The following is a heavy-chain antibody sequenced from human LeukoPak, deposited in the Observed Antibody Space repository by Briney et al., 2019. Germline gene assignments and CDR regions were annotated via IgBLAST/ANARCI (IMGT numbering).Heavy chain of an antibody. Sequence: GGSLRLSCAASGFTFSSYEMNWVRQAPGKGLEWVSYISSSGSTKYYADSVKGRFTISRDNAKNSLYLQMNSLRAEDTAVYYCAMAPYYYDSSGFHRIDYWGQGTLVTVSS. CDR3: AMAPYYYDSSGFHRIDY. J-gene: IGHJ4*02. CDR2: ISSSGSTK. V-gene: IGHV3-48*03. CDR1: GFTFSSYE. D-gene: IGHD3-22*01.